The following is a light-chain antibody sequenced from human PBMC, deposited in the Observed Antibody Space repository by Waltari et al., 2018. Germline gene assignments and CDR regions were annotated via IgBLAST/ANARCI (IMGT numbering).Light chain of an antibody. CDR3: LSRDISSTRF. V-gene: IGLV3-19*01. J-gene: IGLJ2*01. Sequence: SSELTQDPTVSVALGQTVRITCQGDRLRRYSASWYQQRPGQAPVLVFYGQDNRPSGLPDRFSGSTSGDTATLTITGTQAEDEADYYCLSRDISSTRFFGGGTRLTV. CDR2: GQD. CDR1: RLRRYS.